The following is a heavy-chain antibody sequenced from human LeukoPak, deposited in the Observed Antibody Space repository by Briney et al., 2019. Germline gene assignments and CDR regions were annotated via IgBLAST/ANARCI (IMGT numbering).Heavy chain of an antibody. CDR3: ARAPRDSNGYYMRSFDS. V-gene: IGHV4-38-2*02. Sequence: PSETLSLTCSVSGYSISSDCYWAWIRQPPGQGLEWIGGIYHSGYTYDYPSLKSRVTLSVDTSKNQFSLRLSSVTAADTAVYYCARAPRDSNGYYMRSFDSWGQGTLVIVSS. J-gene: IGHJ4*02. CDR2: IYHSGYT. CDR1: GYSISSDCY. D-gene: IGHD3-22*01.